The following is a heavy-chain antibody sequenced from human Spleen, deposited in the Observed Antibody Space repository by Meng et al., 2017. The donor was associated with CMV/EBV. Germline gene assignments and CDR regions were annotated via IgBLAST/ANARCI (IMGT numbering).Heavy chain of an antibody. D-gene: IGHD4-11*01. J-gene: IGHJ5*02. CDR2: IIPIFGTA. CDR3: ARSGSVPTTTVTLFDP. Sequence: GGPFSSYAISWVRQAPGQGLEWMGGIIPIFGTANYAQKFQGRVTITTGESTSTAYMELSSLRSEDTAVYYCARSGSVPTTTVTLFDPWGQGTLVTVSS. V-gene: IGHV1-69*05. CDR1: GGPFSSYA.